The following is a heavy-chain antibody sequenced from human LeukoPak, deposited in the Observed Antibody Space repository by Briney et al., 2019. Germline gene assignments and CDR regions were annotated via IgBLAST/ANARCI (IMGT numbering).Heavy chain of an antibody. CDR3: VRSAEFGEVLNWFDP. CDR1: GGSFSGYY. D-gene: IGHD3-10*01. Sequence: PSETLSLTCAVYGGSFSGYYWGWIRQPPGKGLEWIGSIYYSGSTYYNPSLKSRVTISVDTSKNHFSLKLSSVTAADTAVYYCVRSAEFGEVLNWFDPWGQGTLVTVSS. CDR2: IYYSGST. J-gene: IGHJ5*02. V-gene: IGHV4-39*02.